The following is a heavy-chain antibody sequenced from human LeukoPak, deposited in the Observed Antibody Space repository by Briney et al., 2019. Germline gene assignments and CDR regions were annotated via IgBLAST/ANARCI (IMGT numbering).Heavy chain of an antibody. V-gene: IGHV4-4*02. D-gene: IGHD6-19*01. CDR3: ASWGKQWLVLGDWFDP. Sequence: SETLSLTCALSGGSISSSNWWSWVRQPPGKGLEWIGEIYHSGSTNYNPSLKSRVTISVDKSKNQFSLKLSSVTAADTAVYYCASWGKQWLVLGDWFDPWGQGTLVTVSS. CDR2: IYHSGST. J-gene: IGHJ5*02. CDR1: GGSISSSNW.